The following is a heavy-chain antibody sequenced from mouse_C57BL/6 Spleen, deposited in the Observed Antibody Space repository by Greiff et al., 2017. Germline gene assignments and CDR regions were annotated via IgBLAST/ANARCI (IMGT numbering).Heavy chain of an antibody. D-gene: IGHD2-1*01. CDR2: IDPSDSYT. J-gene: IGHJ2*01. CDR3: ARRGNQYYFDY. V-gene: IGHV1-50*01. CDR1: GYTFTSYW. Sequence: VQLQQPGAELVKPGASVKLSCKASGYTFTSYWLQWVKPRPGQGLEWIGEIDPSDSYTNYNQKFKGKATLTVDTSSSTAYMQLSSLTSEDYAVYYCARRGNQYYFDYWGQGTTLTVAS.